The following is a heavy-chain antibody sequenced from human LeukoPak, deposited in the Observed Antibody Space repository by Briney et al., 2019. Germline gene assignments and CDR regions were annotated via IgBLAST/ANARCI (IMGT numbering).Heavy chain of an antibody. J-gene: IGHJ4*02. V-gene: IGHV3-21*01. D-gene: IGHD6-13*01. CDR2: ISSSSSYI. CDR3: ARDPGTAAAGTENDY. Sequence: GGSLRLSCAASGFTFSSYSMNWVRQAPGKGLEWVSSISSSSSYIYYADSVKGRFTISRDNAKNSLYLQMNSLRAEDTAVYYCARDPGTAAAGTENDYWGQGTLVTVSS. CDR1: GFTFSSYS.